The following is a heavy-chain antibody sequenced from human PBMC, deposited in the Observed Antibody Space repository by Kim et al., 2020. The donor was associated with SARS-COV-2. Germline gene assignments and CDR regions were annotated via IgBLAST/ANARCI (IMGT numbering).Heavy chain of an antibody. CDR1: GFAFSSYE. Sequence: GGSLRLSCAASGFAFSSYEMNWVRQAPGKGLEWVSYISSSGSTIYYADSVKGRFTISRDNAKNSLYLQMNSLRAEDTAVYYCARVIGSYGDYIDYWGQGTLVTVSS. CDR2: ISSSGSTI. V-gene: IGHV3-48*03. CDR3: ARVIGSYGDYIDY. J-gene: IGHJ4*02. D-gene: IGHD3-10*01.